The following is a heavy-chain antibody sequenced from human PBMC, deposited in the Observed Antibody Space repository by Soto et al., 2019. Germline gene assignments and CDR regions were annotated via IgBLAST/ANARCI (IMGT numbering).Heavy chain of an antibody. Sequence: GGSLRLSCAASGFTFSSYSMNWVRQAPGKGLEWVSSISSSSSYIYYADSVKGRFTISRDNTKNSLYLQMNSLRAEDTAVYYCARDAGSGPFDYWGQGTLVTVSS. CDR2: ISSSSSYI. CDR3: ARDAGSGPFDY. D-gene: IGHD2-15*01. V-gene: IGHV3-21*01. J-gene: IGHJ4*02. CDR1: GFTFSSYS.